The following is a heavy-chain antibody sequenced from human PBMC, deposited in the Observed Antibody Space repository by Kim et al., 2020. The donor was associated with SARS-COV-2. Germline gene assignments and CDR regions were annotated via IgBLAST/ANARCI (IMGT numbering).Heavy chain of an antibody. J-gene: IGHJ4*02. CDR2: INHSGTT. V-gene: IGHV4-34*01. CDR3: ARRPTGFDW. Sequence: SETLSLTCAVYSGSFTGHYWSWIRQPPGKGLEWIGEINHSGTTHHNPSLKSRVSMSVDTSKNQFSLRLTSVTAADTAIYYCARRPTGFDWWVRGTPVTAS. CDR1: SGSFTGHY.